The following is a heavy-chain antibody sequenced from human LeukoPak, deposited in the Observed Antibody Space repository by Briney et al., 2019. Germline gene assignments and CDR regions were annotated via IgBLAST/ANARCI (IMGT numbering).Heavy chain of an antibody. CDR2: IYYTGNT. J-gene: IGHJ4*02. Sequence: SDTLSLTCTVSGDSISTSKSYWGWIRQPPLKGLEWIGSIYYTGNTYYNASLKSRVTISVDTSKNQFSLSLTSVTAADTAVYYCARGVIAAGGNDFDYWGQGTLVTVSS. V-gene: IGHV4-39*07. D-gene: IGHD6-13*01. CDR3: ARGVIAAGGNDFDY. CDR1: GDSISTSKSY.